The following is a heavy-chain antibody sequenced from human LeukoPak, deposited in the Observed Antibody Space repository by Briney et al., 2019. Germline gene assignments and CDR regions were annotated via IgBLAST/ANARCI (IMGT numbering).Heavy chain of an antibody. V-gene: IGHV4-59*01. CDR3: ARGSGWYYFDY. CDR2: IYYSGST. J-gene: IGHJ4*02. Sequence: SETLSLTRTVSGGSISSYYWSWIRQPPGKGLEWIGYIYYSGSTNYNPSLKSRVTISVDTSKNQFSLKLSSVTAADTAVYYCARGSGWYYFDYWGQGTLVTVSS. CDR1: GGSISSYY. D-gene: IGHD6-19*01.